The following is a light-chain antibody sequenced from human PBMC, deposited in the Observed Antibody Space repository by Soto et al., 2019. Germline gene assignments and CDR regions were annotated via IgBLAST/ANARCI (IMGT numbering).Light chain of an antibody. Sequence: VMTQSPATLSVSPGERATLSCWASETVATNLAWYQQKPGQAPRLLIHGASSRATGIPDRISGSGSGTDFTLTISRLEPEDFAVYYCQQYGSSPITFGQGTRLEIK. V-gene: IGKV3-20*01. J-gene: IGKJ5*01. CDR2: GAS. CDR1: ETVATN. CDR3: QQYGSSPIT.